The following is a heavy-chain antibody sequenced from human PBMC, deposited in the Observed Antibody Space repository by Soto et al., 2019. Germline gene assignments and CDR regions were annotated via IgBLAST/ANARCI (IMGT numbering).Heavy chain of an antibody. CDR3: VRHRSNSPDYLDY. CDR2: IYYTGTT. J-gene: IGHJ4*02. CDR1: GGSIRSDDYY. Sequence: SETLSLTYTVSGGSIRSDDYYWGWIRQPPGKGLEWIGYIYYTGTTNYNPSLQSRVTISMDTSKNQFSLKLSSVNAADTAVYYCVRHRSNSPDYLDYWGQGTLLTGSS. V-gene: IGHV4-30-4*01. D-gene: IGHD6-6*01.